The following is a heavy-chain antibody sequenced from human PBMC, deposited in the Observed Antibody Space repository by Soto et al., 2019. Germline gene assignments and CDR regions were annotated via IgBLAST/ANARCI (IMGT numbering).Heavy chain of an antibody. CDR1: GFTFSSYW. Sequence: PGGSLRLSCAASGFTFSSYWMHWVRQVPGKGLVWVSRVSPDGSSTTYADSVKGRFTISRDNAKNTLFLQMNSLRAEDTAVYYCVRGGLTGSPTYGQLDPWGQGTLVTVSS. CDR2: VSPDGSST. D-gene: IGHD3-9*01. J-gene: IGHJ5*02. CDR3: VRGGLTGSPTYGQLDP. V-gene: IGHV3-74*01.